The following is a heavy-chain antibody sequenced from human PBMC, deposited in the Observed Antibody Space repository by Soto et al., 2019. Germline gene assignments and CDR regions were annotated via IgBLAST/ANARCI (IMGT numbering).Heavy chain of an antibody. J-gene: IGHJ4*01. V-gene: IGHV1-18*01. D-gene: IGHD2-15*01. Sequence: SVKVSCKASGYTFTSYGIAWMRQAPGQGLEWMGWISAYNGNTDYAQKVHGRVTMTSDTSTGTAYMELGSLRSDDTAVYYCARESRYCSGGSCYFLPGIDYWGQ. CDR2: ISAYNGNT. CDR1: GYTFTSYG. CDR3: ARESRYCSGGSCYFLPGIDY.